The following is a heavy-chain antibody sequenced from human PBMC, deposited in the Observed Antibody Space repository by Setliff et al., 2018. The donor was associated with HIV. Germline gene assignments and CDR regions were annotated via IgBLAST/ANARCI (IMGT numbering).Heavy chain of an antibody. CDR3: AREPSGWYSKDNWFDP. CDR1: GYSSTSYG. CDR2: ISVYNGDT. D-gene: IGHD6-19*01. J-gene: IGHJ5*02. V-gene: IGHV1-18*01. Sequence: AASVKVSCKASGYSSTSYGIAWVRQAPGQGLEWMGWISVYNGDTKYAQKLQDRVTMTIDTATRTAYMEVRSLRSDDTAVYYCAREPSGWYSKDNWFDPWGQGTLVTVSS.